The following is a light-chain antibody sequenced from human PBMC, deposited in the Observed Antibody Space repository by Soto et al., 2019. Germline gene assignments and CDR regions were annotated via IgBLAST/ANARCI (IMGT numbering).Light chain of an antibody. CDR3: ASWDDSLNKYV. V-gene: IGLV1-44*01. J-gene: IGLJ1*01. CDR2: RND. Sequence: QSVLTQPPSASGTPGQRVIISCSGKRSNIGSTTVSWYQQLPRAAPKLLIYRNDQRPSGVSDRFSGSKSGSSASLAISRLQPEDEADFYCASWDDSLNKYVFGTGTMLTVL. CDR1: RSNIGSTT.